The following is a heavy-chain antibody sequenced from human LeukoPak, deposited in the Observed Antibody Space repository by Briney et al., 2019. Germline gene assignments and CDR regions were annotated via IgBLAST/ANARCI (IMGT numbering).Heavy chain of an antibody. CDR3: ARALYGDYDFDY. J-gene: IGHJ4*02. CDR2: INPNSGGT. CDR1: GFTFTGYY. Sequence: ASVKVSCKVSGFTFTGYYMHWVRQAPGQGLEWVGWINPNSGGTNYAQKFQGRVTMTRDTSISTAYMESSRLRSDDTAVYYCARALYGDYDFDYWGQGTLVTVSS. V-gene: IGHV1-2*02. D-gene: IGHD4-17*01.